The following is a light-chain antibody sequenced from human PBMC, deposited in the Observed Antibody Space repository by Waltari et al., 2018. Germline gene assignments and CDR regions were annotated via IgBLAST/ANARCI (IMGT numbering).Light chain of an antibody. Sequence: QSALTQPASVSGSPGQSITISCTGTSSDVGGYNYVSWYQQHPGKAPKLMMYEVSNRPSGVSNRCSGSKAGNTASLTISGLQAEDEADYYCSSYTSSSTGVFGGGTKLTVL. J-gene: IGLJ3*02. CDR3: SSYTSSSTGV. CDR2: EVS. CDR1: SSDVGGYNY. V-gene: IGLV2-14*01.